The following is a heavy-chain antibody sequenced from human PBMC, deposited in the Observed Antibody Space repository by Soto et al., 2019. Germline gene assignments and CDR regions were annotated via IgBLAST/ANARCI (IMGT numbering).Heavy chain of an antibody. J-gene: IGHJ6*02. CDR2: INSDGSNR. D-gene: IGHD6-6*01. CDR1: ATTFKNYW. CDR3: ARRGNRPNCCGMDV. Sequence: VGPLRLSCEASATTFKNYWTHWVRQAPGQGLVWVSRINSDGSNRRYAYCVQGRFTISRDNAKNTLFLQMNSLRAADTAVYFCARRGNRPNCCGMDVWGQGTTVTVSS. V-gene: IGHV3-74*01.